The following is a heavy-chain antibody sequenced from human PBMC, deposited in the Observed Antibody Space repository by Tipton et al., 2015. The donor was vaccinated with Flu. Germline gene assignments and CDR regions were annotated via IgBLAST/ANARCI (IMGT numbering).Heavy chain of an antibody. CDR1: GGSISTTIYY. D-gene: IGHD1-1*01. Sequence: TLSLTCTVSGGSISTTIYYWGWVRQPPGKGLEWIGSIYYSGTTYYNPSLKSLVTISIDATKNQCSLDLTSLTAANTAVYYCARDLWNDRRAYYYYGVDVWGQGTTVTVPS. J-gene: IGHJ6*02. CDR3: ARDLWNDRRAYYYYGVDV. V-gene: IGHV4-39*07. CDR2: IYYSGTT.